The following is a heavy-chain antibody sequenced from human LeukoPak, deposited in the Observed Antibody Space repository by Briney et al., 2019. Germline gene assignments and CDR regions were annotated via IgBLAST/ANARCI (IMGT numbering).Heavy chain of an antibody. CDR3: ARLTGYSSESWFDP. V-gene: IGHV4-59*01. Sequence: PSETLSLTCTVSGGPISSYYWSWIRQPPGKGLEWIGYIYYSGSTNYNPSLKSRVTISVDTSKNQFSLKLSSVTAADTAVYYCARLTGYSSESWFDPWGQGTLVTVSS. CDR1: GGPISSYY. D-gene: IGHD3-9*01. CDR2: IYYSGST. J-gene: IGHJ5*02.